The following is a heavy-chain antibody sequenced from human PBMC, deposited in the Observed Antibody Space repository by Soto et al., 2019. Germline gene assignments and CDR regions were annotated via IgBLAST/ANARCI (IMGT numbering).Heavy chain of an antibody. V-gene: IGHV3-48*01. Sequence: PGGSLRLSCAASGFTFSSYSMNWVRQAPGKGLEWVSYISSSSSTIYYADSVKGRFTISRDNAKNSLYLQMNSLRAEDTAVYYCAKSTYYDFWSGYYGSYYFDYWGQGTLVTVSS. D-gene: IGHD3-3*01. CDR3: AKSTYYDFWSGYYGSYYFDY. J-gene: IGHJ4*02. CDR1: GFTFSSYS. CDR2: ISSSSSTI.